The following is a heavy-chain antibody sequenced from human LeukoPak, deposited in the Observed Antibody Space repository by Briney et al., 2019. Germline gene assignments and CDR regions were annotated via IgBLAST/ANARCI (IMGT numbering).Heavy chain of an antibody. J-gene: IGHJ4*02. CDR3: ARVGAIGGDYFDY. CDR1: GFTFSSYA. V-gene: IGHV3-23*01. Sequence: GGSQRLSCAASGFTFSSYAMSWVRQAPGKGLEWVSSISGSDGTTYYADSVKGRFTISRDNSKNTLYLQMNSLRAEDTAVYYCARVGAIGGDYFDYWGQGTLVTVSS. D-gene: IGHD3-16*01. CDR2: ISGSDGTT.